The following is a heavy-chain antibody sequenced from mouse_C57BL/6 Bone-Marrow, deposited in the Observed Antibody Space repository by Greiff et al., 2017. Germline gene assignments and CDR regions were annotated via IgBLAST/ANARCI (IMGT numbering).Heavy chain of an antibody. Sequence: QVQLKQPGAELVKPGASVKMSCKASGYTFTSYWITWVKQRPGQGLEWIGDIYPGSGSTNYNEKFKSKATLTVGTSSSTAYMQLSSLTSEDSAVYYCAREIYDGYYVDWYFDVWGTGTTVTVSS. V-gene: IGHV1-55*01. CDR1: GYTFTSYW. D-gene: IGHD2-3*01. CDR2: IYPGSGST. CDR3: AREIYDGYYVDWYFDV. J-gene: IGHJ1*03.